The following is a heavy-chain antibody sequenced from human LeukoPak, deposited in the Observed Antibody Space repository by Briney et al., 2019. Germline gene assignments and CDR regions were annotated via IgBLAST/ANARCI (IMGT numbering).Heavy chain of an antibody. D-gene: IGHD1-26*01. CDR3: ARYSGSYYYGMDV. CDR1: GFTVSSNY. J-gene: IGHJ6*02. Sequence: GGSLRLSCAASGFTVSSNYMSWVRQAPRKGLEWVSAISGSGGSTYYADSVKGRFTISRDNSKNTLYLQMNSLRAEDTAVYYCARYSGSYYYGMDVWGQGTTVTVFS. V-gene: IGHV3-23*01. CDR2: ISGSGGST.